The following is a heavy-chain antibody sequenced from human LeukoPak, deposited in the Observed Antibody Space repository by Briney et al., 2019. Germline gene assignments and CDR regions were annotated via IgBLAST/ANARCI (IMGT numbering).Heavy chain of an antibody. V-gene: IGHV3-30*02. Sequence: GGSLRLSCAASGFTFSSYAMHWVRQAPGKGLEWVAFIRYDGSNKYYADSVKGRFTISRDNSKNTLYLQMNSLRAEDTAVYYCAKDRPTRYYGSGSYLDYWGQGTLVTVSS. CDR3: AKDRPTRYYGSGSYLDY. CDR2: IRYDGSNK. J-gene: IGHJ4*02. CDR1: GFTFSSYA. D-gene: IGHD3-10*01.